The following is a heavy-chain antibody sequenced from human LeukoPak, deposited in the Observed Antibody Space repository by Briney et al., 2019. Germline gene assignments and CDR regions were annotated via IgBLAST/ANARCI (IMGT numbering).Heavy chain of an antibody. J-gene: IGHJ4*02. CDR3: AKSFLLAVAGARFFDY. D-gene: IGHD6-19*01. V-gene: IGHV3-23*01. CDR1: GFTFSSYA. CDR2: ISGSGGST. Sequence: PRGSLRLSCAASGFTFSSYAMSWVRQAPGKGLEWVSAISGSGGSTYYADSVKGRFTISRDNSKNTLYLQMNSLRAEDTAVYYCAKSFLLAVAGARFFDYWGQGTLVTVSS.